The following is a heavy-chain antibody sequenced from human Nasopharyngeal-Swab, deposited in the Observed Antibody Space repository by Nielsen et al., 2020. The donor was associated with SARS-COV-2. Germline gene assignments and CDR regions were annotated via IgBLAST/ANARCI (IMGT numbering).Heavy chain of an antibody. D-gene: IGHD3-16*01. CDR1: GFVFSIYG. CDR2: ISSRSSNI. V-gene: IGHV3-21*01. Sequence: GGSLRLSCAASGFVFSIYGMNWVRQAPGKGLEWVSSISSRSSNIYYADSVKGRFTISRDNAKNSLYLQMNSLRAKDTAVYYCARDIGGGRYGSDYWGQGTLITVSS. J-gene: IGHJ4*02. CDR3: ARDIGGGRYGSDY.